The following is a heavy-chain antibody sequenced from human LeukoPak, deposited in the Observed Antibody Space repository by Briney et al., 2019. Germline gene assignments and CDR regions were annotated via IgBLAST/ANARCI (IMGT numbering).Heavy chain of an antibody. CDR3: ARAGGGYDFWSGYRRQDWFDP. D-gene: IGHD3-3*01. J-gene: IGHJ5*02. CDR1: GGSISSYY. Sequence: SETLSLTCTVSGGSISSYYWSWIRQPAGKGLEWIGRIYTSGSTNYNPSLKSRVTMSVDTSKNQSSLKLSSVTAADTAVYYCARAGGGYDFWSGYRRQDWFDPWGQGTLVTVSS. V-gene: IGHV4-4*07. CDR2: IYTSGST.